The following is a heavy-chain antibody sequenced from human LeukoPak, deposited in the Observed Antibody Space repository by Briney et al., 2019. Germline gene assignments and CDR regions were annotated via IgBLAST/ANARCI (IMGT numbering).Heavy chain of an antibody. D-gene: IGHD6-6*01. Sequence: GESLKISCKASGYSFSSYWIGWVRQMPGKGLEWMGIIYPGDSDTRYSPSFQGQVTISADKSINTAYLQWSSLKASDTATYYCARHASEYSSSSWLDPWGQGTLVTAS. CDR1: GYSFSSYW. CDR2: IYPGDSDT. CDR3: ARHASEYSSSSWLDP. J-gene: IGHJ5*02. V-gene: IGHV5-51*01.